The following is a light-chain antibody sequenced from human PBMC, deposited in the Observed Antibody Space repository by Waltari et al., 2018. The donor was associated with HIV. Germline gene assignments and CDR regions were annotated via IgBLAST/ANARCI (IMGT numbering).Light chain of an antibody. Sequence: QSALTQPASVSGSPGQSITTPCTGTSSDIVGYDHVSWYQQHPGRAPKLKIYDVSNRPSGVSYRFSGSKSGNTAALTISGLQTEDEADYYCSSFTSGTTWVFGGGTKVTVL. CDR2: DVS. CDR3: SSFTSGTTWV. V-gene: IGLV2-14*03. J-gene: IGLJ3*02. CDR1: SSDIVGYDH.